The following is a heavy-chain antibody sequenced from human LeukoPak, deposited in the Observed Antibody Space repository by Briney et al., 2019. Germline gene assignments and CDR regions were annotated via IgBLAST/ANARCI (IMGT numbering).Heavy chain of an antibody. CDR2: IYYSGST. D-gene: IGHD5-12*01. CDR3: ARVFRSPHYSGYDLYYFDY. J-gene: IGHJ4*02. Sequence: SETLSLTCTVSGGSTSSYYWSWIRQPPGKGLEWIGYIYYSGSTNYNPSLKSRVTISVDTSKNQFSLKLSSVTAADTAVYYCARVFRSPHYSGYDLYYFDYWGQGTLVTVSS. CDR1: GGSTSSYY. V-gene: IGHV4-59*01.